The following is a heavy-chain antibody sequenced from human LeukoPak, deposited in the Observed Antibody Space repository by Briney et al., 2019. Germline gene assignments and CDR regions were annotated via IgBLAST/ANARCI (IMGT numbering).Heavy chain of an antibody. V-gene: IGHV1-2*02. D-gene: IGHD2-15*01. CDR2: INPKSGGA. Sequence: ASVKVSCKAYGYTFSDYYMHWVRQAPGQGLEWMGWINPKSGGANFAEKFQGRVTMTRDTSIRTAYMELSRLRSDDTAVYYCAREDNTLPYFQHWGQGTLVTVSS. CDR3: AREDNTLPYFQH. CDR1: GYTFSDYY. J-gene: IGHJ1*01.